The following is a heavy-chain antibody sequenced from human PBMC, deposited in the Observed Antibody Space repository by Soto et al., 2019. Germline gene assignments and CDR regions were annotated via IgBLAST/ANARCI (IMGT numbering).Heavy chain of an antibody. CDR2: IWSDGSNK. Sequence: GGSLRLSCAASGFTFSSYGMHCVRQAPGKGLDWVAVIWSDGSNKYDADSVKGRFTISKDNSKNTLYLQMNSLRAEDTAVYYCARDLYCSSTSCYARYYYYMDVWGKGTTVTVSS. CDR3: ARDLYCSSTSCYARYYYYMDV. D-gene: IGHD2-2*01. V-gene: IGHV3-33*01. CDR1: GFTFSSYG. J-gene: IGHJ6*03.